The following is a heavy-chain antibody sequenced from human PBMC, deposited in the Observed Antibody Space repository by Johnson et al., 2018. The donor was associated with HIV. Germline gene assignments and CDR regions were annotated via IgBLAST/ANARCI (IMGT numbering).Heavy chain of an antibody. D-gene: IGHD3-22*01. V-gene: IGHV3-13*01. CDR3: AKDRALTYYYDSSGSDAFDI. CDR2: IGTAGDT. CDR1: GFTFSSYD. J-gene: IGHJ3*02. Sequence: VQLVESGGGVVQPGGSLRLSCAASGFTFSSYDMHWVRQATGKGLEWVSTIGTAGDTYYPGSVKGRFTISRENAKNSLYLQMNSLRAEDTAVYYCAKDRALTYYYDSSGSDAFDIWGQGTMVTVSS.